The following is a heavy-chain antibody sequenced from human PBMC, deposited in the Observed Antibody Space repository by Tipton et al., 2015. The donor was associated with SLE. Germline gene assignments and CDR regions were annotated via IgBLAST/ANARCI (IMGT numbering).Heavy chain of an antibody. J-gene: IGHJ3*02. CDR3: ARGIAVAGTQIHAFDI. Sequence: TLSLTCTVSGGSISSYYWSWIRQPPGKGLEWIGYIYYSGSTNYNPSLKSRVSISVDTSKNQFSLKLSSVTAADTAVYYCARGIAVAGTQIHAFDIWGQGTMVTVSS. V-gene: IGHV4-59*01. CDR2: IYYSGST. CDR1: GGSISSYY. D-gene: IGHD6-19*01.